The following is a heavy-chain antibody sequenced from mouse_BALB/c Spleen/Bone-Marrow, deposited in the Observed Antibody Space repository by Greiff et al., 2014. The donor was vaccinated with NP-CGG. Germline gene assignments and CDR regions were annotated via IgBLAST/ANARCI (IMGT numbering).Heavy chain of an antibody. V-gene: IGHV1-14*01. Sequence: VQLQQSGPELVKPGASVKMSCKASGYTFTSYVMHWVKQKPGQGLGWIGYINPYNDGTKYNEKFKGKATLTSDKSSSTAYMELSSLTSEDSAVYYCARRGYDEGYYAMDYWGQGTSVTVSS. CDR1: GYTFTSYV. J-gene: IGHJ4*01. D-gene: IGHD2-14*01. CDR3: ARRGYDEGYYAMDY. CDR2: INPYNDGT.